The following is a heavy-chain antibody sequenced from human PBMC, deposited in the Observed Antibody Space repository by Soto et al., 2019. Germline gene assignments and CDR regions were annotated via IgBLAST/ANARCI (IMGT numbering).Heavy chain of an antibody. V-gene: IGHV1-8*01. CDR1: GYTFTSYD. CDR3: ARGSDILIFTDY. CDR2: LNPNSGNT. Sequence: QVQLVQSGAEVKKPGASVKVSCTASGYTFTSYDINWVRQATGQGLEWMGWLNPNSGNTGYAQKFQGRVTMTRNTSISPADMELSSLRSEDTAVYYCARGSDILIFTDYWGQGTLVTVSS. J-gene: IGHJ4*02. D-gene: IGHD3-9*01.